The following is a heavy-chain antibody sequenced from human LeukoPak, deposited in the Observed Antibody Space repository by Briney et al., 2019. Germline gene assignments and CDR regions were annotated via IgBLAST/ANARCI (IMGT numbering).Heavy chain of an antibody. V-gene: IGHV3-23*01. Sequence: HSGGSLRLSCAASGFTFSSYAMSWVRQAPGKGLEWVSAISGSGGSTYYADSVKGRFTISRDNSKNTLYLQMNSLRAEDTAVYYCAKDLADLFFSDYWGQGTLVTVSS. CDR3: AKDLADLFFSDY. J-gene: IGHJ4*02. D-gene: IGHD2/OR15-2a*01. CDR2: ISGSGGST. CDR1: GFTFSSYA.